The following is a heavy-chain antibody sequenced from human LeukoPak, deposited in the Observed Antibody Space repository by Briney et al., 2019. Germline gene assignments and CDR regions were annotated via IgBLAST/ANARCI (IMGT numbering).Heavy chain of an antibody. Sequence: GGSLRLSCAASGFTFSGYWMSWVRQAPGKGLEWVGRIKSKTDGGTTDYAAPVKGRFTISRDDSKNTLYLQMNSLKTEDTAVYYCTRSYHLAGLDYWGQGTLVTVSS. J-gene: IGHJ4*02. CDR2: IKSKTDGGTT. D-gene: IGHD6-19*01. V-gene: IGHV3-15*01. CDR3: TRSYHLAGLDY. CDR1: GFTFSGYW.